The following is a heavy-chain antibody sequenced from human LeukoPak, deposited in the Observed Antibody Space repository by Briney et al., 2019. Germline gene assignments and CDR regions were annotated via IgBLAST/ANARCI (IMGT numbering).Heavy chain of an antibody. J-gene: IGHJ4*02. CDR3: ARDPYYDSSGYYGPFDY. Sequence: GRSLRLSCAASGFTFSSYAMHWVRQAPGKGLEWVALISYDGSNKYYADSVKARFIISRDNSKNTVYLQMNSLRAEDTAVYYCARDPYYDSSGYYGPFDYWGQGTLVTVSS. V-gene: IGHV3-30*04. CDR2: ISYDGSNK. CDR1: GFTFSSYA. D-gene: IGHD3-22*01.